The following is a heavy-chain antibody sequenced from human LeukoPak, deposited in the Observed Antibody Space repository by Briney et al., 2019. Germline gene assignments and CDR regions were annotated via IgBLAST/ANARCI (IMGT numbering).Heavy chain of an antibody. J-gene: IGHJ4*02. CDR1: GGSISSHY. CDR3: ARGSTGPFDY. CDR2: IYYSGST. D-gene: IGHD2-2*01. V-gene: IGHV4-59*11. Sequence: KPSETLTLTCTVSGGSISSHYWSWIRQPPGKGLEWIGYIYYSGSTNYNPSLKSRVTISVDTSKNQFSLKLTSVTAADTAVYYCARGSTGPFDYWGQGTLVTVSS.